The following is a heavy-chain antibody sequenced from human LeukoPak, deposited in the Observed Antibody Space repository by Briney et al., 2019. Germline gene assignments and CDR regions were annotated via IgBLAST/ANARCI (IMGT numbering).Heavy chain of an antibody. Sequence: EGSLRLSCAASGFTVSSNYMSWVRQAPGKGLEWVSVIYSGGSTYYADSVKGRFTISRDNSKNTLYLQMNSLRAADTAVYYCARDYYGDYQQGVYWGQGTLVTVSS. CDR2: IYSGGST. J-gene: IGHJ4*02. V-gene: IGHV3-66*01. CDR1: GFTVSSNY. CDR3: ARDYYGDYQQGVY. D-gene: IGHD4-17*01.